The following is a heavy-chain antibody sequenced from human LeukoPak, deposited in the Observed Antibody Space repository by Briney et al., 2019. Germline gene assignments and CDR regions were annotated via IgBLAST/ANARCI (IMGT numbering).Heavy chain of an antibody. V-gene: IGHV5-51*01. CDR3: ARHSYDSSDFHYMDV. CDR1: GYSFTSYW. D-gene: IGHD3-22*01. CDR2: IYPDDSDT. J-gene: IGHJ6*03. Sequence: GESLKISCKGSGYSFTSYWIGWVRQMPGKGLEWMGIIYPDDSDTRYSPSFQGQVTISADKSISTAYLQWSTLRASDTAIYYCARHSYDSSDFHYMDVWGKGTTVIISS.